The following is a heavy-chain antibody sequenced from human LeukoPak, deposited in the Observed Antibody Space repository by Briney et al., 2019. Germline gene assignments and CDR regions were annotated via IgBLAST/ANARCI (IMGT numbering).Heavy chain of an antibody. Sequence: SETLSLTCTVSGGSISSSSYYWGWIRQPPGKGLEWIGSIYYSGSTYYNPSLKSRVTISVDKSKNQFPLKLSSVTAADTAVYYCARHGSSGYYYVFAFDIWGQGTMVTVSS. D-gene: IGHD3-22*01. V-gene: IGHV4-39*01. CDR3: ARHGSSGYYYVFAFDI. CDR1: GGSISSSSYY. CDR2: IYYSGST. J-gene: IGHJ3*02.